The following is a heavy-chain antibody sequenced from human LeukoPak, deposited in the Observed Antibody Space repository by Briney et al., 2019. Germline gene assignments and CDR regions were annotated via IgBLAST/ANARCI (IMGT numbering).Heavy chain of an antibody. CDR3: ARGQKYTSGYRVTELGSRYSDY. CDR2: IYTSGST. D-gene: IGHD5-18*01. V-gene: IGHV4-4*07. Sequence: SETLSLTCSVSGGSISNYYWSWIRQPAGKGLEWIGRIYTSGSTNYNPSLKSRVTLSVDTSKNWFSLRLASVTAADTAVYYCARGQKYTSGYRVTELGSRYSDYWGQGARVTVSP. J-gene: IGHJ4*02. CDR1: GGSISNYY.